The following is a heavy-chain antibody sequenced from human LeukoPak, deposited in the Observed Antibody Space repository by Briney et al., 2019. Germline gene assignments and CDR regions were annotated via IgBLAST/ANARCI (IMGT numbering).Heavy chain of an antibody. D-gene: IGHD1-26*01. J-gene: IGHJ4*02. CDR1: GYAFNTYW. V-gene: IGHV5-51*01. Sequence: GESLKISCKGSGYAFNTYWIAWVRLMPGKGLEWMGNIYPGDSDIRYSPTFQGQVTISADSSLSTTYLQWSSLKASDTAMYYCARLDSRSLSYWGLGTLVTVPS. CDR2: IYPGDSDI. CDR3: ARLDSRSLSY.